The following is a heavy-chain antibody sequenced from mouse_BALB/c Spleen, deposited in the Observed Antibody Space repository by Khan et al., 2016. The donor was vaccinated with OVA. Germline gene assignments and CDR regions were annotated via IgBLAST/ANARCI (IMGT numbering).Heavy chain of an antibody. V-gene: IGHV3-2*02. CDR3: ARIYGGDFDY. J-gene: IGHJ2*01. CDR1: AYSITSDYA. Sequence: EVQLQESGPGLVKPSQSLSLTCPVTAYSITSDYAWNWLRQFPGNKLEWMGYISYSGNTKYNPSLKSRISITRDTSKNQFFLQLNSVTIEDTATYYCARIYGGDFDYWGQGTTLTVSS. D-gene: IGHD1-1*01. CDR2: ISYSGNT.